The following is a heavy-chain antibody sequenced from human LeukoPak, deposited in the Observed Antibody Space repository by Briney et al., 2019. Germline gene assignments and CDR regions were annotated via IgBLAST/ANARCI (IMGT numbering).Heavy chain of an antibody. CDR1: GGSISSYY. D-gene: IGHD6-13*01. CDR2: IYYSGST. V-gene: IGHV4-59*01. J-gene: IGHJ5*02. Sequence: SETLSLTCTVSGGSISSYYWSWIRQPPGKGLGWIGYIYYSGSTNYNPSLKSRVTISVDTSKNQFSLKLSSVTAADTAVYYCARQQLVRANWFDPWGQGTLVTVSS. CDR3: ARQQLVRANWFDP.